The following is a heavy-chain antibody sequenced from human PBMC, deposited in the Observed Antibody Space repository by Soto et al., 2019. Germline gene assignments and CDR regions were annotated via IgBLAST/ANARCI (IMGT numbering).Heavy chain of an antibody. D-gene: IGHD3-22*01. Sequence: QVQLQESGPGLVKPSQTLSLTCTVSGGSISSGGYYWSWIRHHPGKGLEWIGYIYYSGSTYYNPSLKSRVTISVDTSKNQFSLKLSSVTAADTAVYYCARGYDSSGYRGYYFDYWGQGTLVTVSS. CDR2: IYYSGST. V-gene: IGHV4-31*03. J-gene: IGHJ4*02. CDR3: ARGYDSSGYRGYYFDY. CDR1: GGSISSGGYY.